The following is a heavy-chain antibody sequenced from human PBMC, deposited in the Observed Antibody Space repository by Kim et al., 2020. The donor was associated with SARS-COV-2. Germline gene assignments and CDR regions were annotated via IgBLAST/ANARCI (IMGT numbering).Heavy chain of an antibody. CDR3: ARDGYSSSWYAAEYFQH. Sequence: SETLSLTCAVYGGSFSGYYWSWIRQPPGKGLEWIGEINHSGSTNYNPSLKSRVTISVDTSKNQFSLKLSSVTAADTAVYYCARDGYSSSWYAAEYFQHWGQGTLVTVSS. CDR2: INHSGST. V-gene: IGHV4-34*01. J-gene: IGHJ1*01. CDR1: GGSFSGYY. D-gene: IGHD6-13*01.